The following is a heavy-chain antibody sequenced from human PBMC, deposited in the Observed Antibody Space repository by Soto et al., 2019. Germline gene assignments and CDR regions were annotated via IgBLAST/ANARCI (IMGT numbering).Heavy chain of an antibody. CDR3: ARLPYIMITFGGVPEYYFDN. D-gene: IGHD3-16*01. Sequence: PSETLSLTCAVSGDSISGGGFSWNWIRQSPGKGLEWIGYIYPSGTSNYKPSLKSRVTISVDTSQNQFSLKLSSVTAADMVVYYCARLPYIMITFGGVPEYYFDNWGQGTLVTVSS. CDR1: GDSISGGGFS. V-gene: IGHV4-30-2*06. J-gene: IGHJ4*02. CDR2: IYPSGTS.